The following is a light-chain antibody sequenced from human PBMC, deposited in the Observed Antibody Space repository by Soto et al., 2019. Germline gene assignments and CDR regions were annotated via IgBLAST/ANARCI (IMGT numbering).Light chain of an antibody. CDR3: SSYRPDNTLDV. J-gene: IGLJ1*01. CDR2: FVT. V-gene: IGLV2-14*03. Sequence: QSALTQPASVSGSPGQSITISCTGTGGYDYVSWYQQHPGKPPKLLIYFVTARPSGVSDRFSGSASANTASLTISGLQAEDEADYYCSSYRPDNTLDVFGGGTKLTV. CDR1: GGYDY.